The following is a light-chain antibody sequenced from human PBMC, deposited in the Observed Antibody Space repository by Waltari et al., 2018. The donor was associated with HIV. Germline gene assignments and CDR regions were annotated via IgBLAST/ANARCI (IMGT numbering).Light chain of an antibody. V-gene: IGLV2-18*02. Sequence: QSALTQPPSVSGSPGQSVTISCTGTNSDVGTYNGVSWYQVPPGTAPKLMIYEVSDRPSGVPYRFSGSKSGNTAYLTISGLQAEDEADYYCSSYTGSSTVFGGGTKLTVL. CDR2: EVS. CDR3: SSYTGSSTV. CDR1: NSDVGTYNG. J-gene: IGLJ2*01.